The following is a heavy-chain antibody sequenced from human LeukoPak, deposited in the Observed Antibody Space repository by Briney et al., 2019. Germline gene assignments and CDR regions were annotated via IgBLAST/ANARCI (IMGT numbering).Heavy chain of an antibody. V-gene: IGHV4-34*01. J-gene: IGHJ4*02. Sequence: PSETLSLTCAVYGGSFSGYYWSWIRQPPGKGLEWIGEINHSGSTNYNPSLKSRVTISVDTSKNQFSLKLSSVTAADTAVYYCARGTMVRGVFDYWGQGTLVTVSS. CDR2: INHSGST. CDR1: GGSFSGYY. CDR3: ARGTMVRGVFDY. D-gene: IGHD3-10*01.